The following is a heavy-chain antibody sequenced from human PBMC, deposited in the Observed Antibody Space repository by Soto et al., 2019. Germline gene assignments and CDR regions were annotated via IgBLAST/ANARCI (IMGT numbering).Heavy chain of an antibody. CDR1: GFSLSTSGVG. D-gene: IGHD2-15*01. V-gene: IGHV2-5*02. Sequence: QITLKESGPTLVKPTQTLTLTCTFSGFSLSTSGVGVGWIRQPPGKALEWLALIYWDDDKRYSPSLKSRLTITTDTSNNQLILTMTNMDPVDTATYYCAHRRSYCSGGSCYSGFDYWGQGTLVTVSS. CDR3: AHRRSYCSGGSCYSGFDY. CDR2: IYWDDDK. J-gene: IGHJ4*02.